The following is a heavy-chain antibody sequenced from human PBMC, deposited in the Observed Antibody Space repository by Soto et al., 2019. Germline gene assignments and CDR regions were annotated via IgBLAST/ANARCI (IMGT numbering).Heavy chain of an antibody. CDR2: INHSGST. CDR1: GGSFSGYY. J-gene: IGHJ6*02. V-gene: IGHV4-34*01. D-gene: IGHD3-9*01. CDR3: ARGGRITRFHYYYGMDV. Sequence: SETLSLTCAVYGGSFSGYYWSWIRQPPGKGLEWIGEINHSGSTNYNPSLKSRVTISVDTSKNQFSLKLSAVTAADTAVYYCARGGRITRFHYYYGMDVWGQGTTGTV.